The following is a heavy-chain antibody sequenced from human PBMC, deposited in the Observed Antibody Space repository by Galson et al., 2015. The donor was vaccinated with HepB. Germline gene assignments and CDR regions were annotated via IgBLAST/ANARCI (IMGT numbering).Heavy chain of an antibody. V-gene: IGHV3-7*03. CDR3: ATGGNYWAH. CDR1: GNSFSIYY. Sequence: SLRLSCAASGNSFSIYYMSWVRQAPGKGLEWVANIKQDGSVTDYADSVKGRFTISRDNARSSLYLQMDSLRAGDTAVYFCATGGNYWAHWGQGTLVTVTS. D-gene: IGHD1-26*01. CDR2: IKQDGSVT. J-gene: IGHJ4*02.